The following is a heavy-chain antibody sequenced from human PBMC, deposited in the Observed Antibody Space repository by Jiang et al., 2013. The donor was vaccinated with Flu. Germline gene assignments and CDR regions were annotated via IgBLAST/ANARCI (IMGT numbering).Heavy chain of an antibody. D-gene: IGHD3-10*01. Sequence: YRGKTYYNPSLHSRVTVSVDTSKNRFSLKLTSVTAADTAIYYCAREAGLWFGELRAPFDYWGQGILVTVSS. V-gene: IGHV4-28*03. J-gene: IGHJ4*02. CDR3: AREAGLWFGELRAPFDY. CDR2: YRGKT.